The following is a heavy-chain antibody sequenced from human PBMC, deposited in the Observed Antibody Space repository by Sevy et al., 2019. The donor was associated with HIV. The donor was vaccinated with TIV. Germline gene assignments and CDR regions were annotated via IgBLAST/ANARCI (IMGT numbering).Heavy chain of an antibody. CDR2: INPNSGGT. Sequence: ASVKVSCKASGYTFTGYYMHWVRQAPGQGLEWMGWINPNSGGTNYAQKFQGRVTMTRDTSFSTAYMGLSRLGSDDTAVYYCAIEQWPHSFDYWGQGTLVTVSS. V-gene: IGHV1-2*02. D-gene: IGHD6-19*01. J-gene: IGHJ4*02. CDR3: AIEQWPHSFDY. CDR1: GYTFTGYY.